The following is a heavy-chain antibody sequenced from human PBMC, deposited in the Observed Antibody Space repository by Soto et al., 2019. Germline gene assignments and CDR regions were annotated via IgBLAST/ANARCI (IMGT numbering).Heavy chain of an antibody. D-gene: IGHD3-22*01. CDR2: ISYDGSNK. J-gene: IGHJ4*02. Sequence: GGSLRLSCAASGFTFSSYAMHWVRQAPGKGLEWVAVISYDGSNKYYADSVKGRFTISRDNSKNTLYLQMNSLRAEDTAVYYCASLGDSSGYYPFDYWGQGTLVTVSS. V-gene: IGHV3-30-3*01. CDR3: ASLGDSSGYYPFDY. CDR1: GFTFSSYA.